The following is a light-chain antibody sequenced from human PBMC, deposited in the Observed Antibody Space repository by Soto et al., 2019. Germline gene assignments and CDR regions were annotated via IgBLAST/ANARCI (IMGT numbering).Light chain of an antibody. CDR2: AAS. CDR3: LQHSSFPFT. V-gene: IGKV1-6*01. J-gene: IGKJ2*01. Sequence: AIQMTQSPSSLSASVGDRVTITCRASQDIRNDLGWYQQKPVKAPKLLIYAASSLQSGVPSRFSGSGSGTDFTLTISSLQPEDFATYSCLQHSSFPFTFGQGTELRVK. CDR1: QDIRND.